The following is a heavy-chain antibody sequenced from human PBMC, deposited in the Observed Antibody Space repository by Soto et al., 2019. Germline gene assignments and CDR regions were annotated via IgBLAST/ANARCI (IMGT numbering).Heavy chain of an antibody. CDR2: FRSKAYGGTT. J-gene: IGHJ6*02. Sequence: SGGSLRLSCTASGFTFVDYAMSWFRQAPGKGLEWVGFFRSKAYGGTTEYAASVKGRFTISRDDSKSIAYLQMNSLKTEDTAVYYCTRDSYYYGMDGWGQGTTVTVSS. CDR1: GFTFVDYA. CDR3: TRDSYYYGMDG. V-gene: IGHV3-49*03.